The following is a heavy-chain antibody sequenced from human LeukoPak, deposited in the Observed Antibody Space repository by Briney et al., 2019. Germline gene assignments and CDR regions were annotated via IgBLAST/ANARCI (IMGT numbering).Heavy chain of an antibody. CDR3: ARGDLHTVVTFDY. CDR2: IYYSGST. D-gene: IGHD4-23*01. CDR1: GGSISSYY. Sequence: TASETLSLTCTVSGGSISSYYWSWIRQPPGKGLEWIGYIYYSGSTNYNPSLKSRVTISVDTSKNQFSLKLSSVTAADTAVYYCARGDLHTVVTFDYWGPGTLVTVSS. V-gene: IGHV4-59*08. J-gene: IGHJ4*02.